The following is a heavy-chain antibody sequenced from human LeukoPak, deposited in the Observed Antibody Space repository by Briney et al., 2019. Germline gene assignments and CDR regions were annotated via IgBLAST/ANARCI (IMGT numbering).Heavy chain of an antibody. J-gene: IGHJ4*02. Sequence: ASVKVSCKASGYTFTSYGISWVRQAPGQGLEWMGWISAYNGNTNYAQKLQGRVTMTTDTSTSTAYMELSRLRSDDTSVYYCARVNYYDSSGYYYGHFRYWGQGTLVTVSS. CDR3: ARVNYYDSSGYYYGHFRY. CDR2: ISAYNGNT. D-gene: IGHD3-22*01. V-gene: IGHV1-18*01. CDR1: GYTFTSYG.